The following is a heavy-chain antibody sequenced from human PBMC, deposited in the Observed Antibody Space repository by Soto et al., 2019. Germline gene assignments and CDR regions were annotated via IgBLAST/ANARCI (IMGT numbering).Heavy chain of an antibody. D-gene: IGHD4-17*01. CDR3: AREITVTTTSWFDS. J-gene: IGHJ5*01. Sequence: QLVESGGGVVQPGGSLRLSCAASGLGFSDHAMHWIRQAPGKGLECVALISYDGSYKYYADSVRGRFTISRDNSKNMRFVKMNSMRPEDTAVYYCAREITVTTTSWFDSWGQGTLVTVSS. CDR2: ISYDGSYK. V-gene: IGHV3-30*04. CDR1: GLGFSDHA.